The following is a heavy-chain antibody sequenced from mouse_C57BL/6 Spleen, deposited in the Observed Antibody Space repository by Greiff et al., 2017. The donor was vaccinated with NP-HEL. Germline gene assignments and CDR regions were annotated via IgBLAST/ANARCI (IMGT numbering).Heavy chain of an antibody. CDR2: IHPNSGST. V-gene: IGHV1-64*01. D-gene: IGHD1-1*01. Sequence: QVQLQQPGAELVKSGASVKLSCKASGYTFTSYWMHWVKQRPGQGLEWIGMIHPNSGSTNYNEKFKSKATLTVDKSSSTAYMQLSSLTSEDSAVYYCARSGYYGSDYAMDYWGQGTSVTVSS. CDR1: GYTFTSYW. CDR3: ARSGYYGSDYAMDY. J-gene: IGHJ4*01.